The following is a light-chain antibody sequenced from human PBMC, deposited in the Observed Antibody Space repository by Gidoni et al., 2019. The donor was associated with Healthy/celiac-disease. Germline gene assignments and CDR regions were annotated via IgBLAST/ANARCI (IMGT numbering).Light chain of an antibody. Sequence: EIVFTQSPGTLSLSPGERATLSCRASQSVSSSYLAWYQPKPGQAPRLLIYGASSRATGIPDRFSGSGSGTDFTLTISRREPEDFAVYYCQQYGSSLWTFXXXTKVEIK. V-gene: IGKV3-20*01. CDR1: QSVSSSY. J-gene: IGKJ1*01. CDR2: GAS. CDR3: QQYGSSLWT.